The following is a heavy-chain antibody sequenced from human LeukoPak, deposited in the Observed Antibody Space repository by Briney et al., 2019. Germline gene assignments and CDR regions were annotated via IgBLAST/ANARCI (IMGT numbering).Heavy chain of an antibody. J-gene: IGHJ5*02. Sequence: GGSLRLSCAASGFTFSSYSMNWVRQAPGKGLEWVSSISSSSSYIYYADSVKGRFTISRDNAKNSLYLQMNSLRAEDTALYYCARETPAGGWFDPWGQGTLVTVSS. V-gene: IGHV3-21*01. CDR2: ISSSSSYI. CDR1: GFTFSSYS. CDR3: ARETPAGGWFDP. D-gene: IGHD3-16*01.